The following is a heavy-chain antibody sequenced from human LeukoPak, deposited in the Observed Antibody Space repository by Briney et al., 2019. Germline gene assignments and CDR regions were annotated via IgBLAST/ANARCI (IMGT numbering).Heavy chain of an antibody. CDR1: GFTFSSYA. CDR2: TSPSGGTI. J-gene: IGHJ3*02. Sequence: GGSLRLSCAASGFTFSSYAMSWIRQAPETGLEWLSYTSPSGGTIYYTDSVKGRFTMSRDNAQNALYLEMNSLRAKDTAVYYCAREKKTEWTTGAFDMWGQGTMVIVSS. CDR3: AREKKTEWTTGAFDM. V-gene: IGHV3-11*01. D-gene: IGHD3-3*01.